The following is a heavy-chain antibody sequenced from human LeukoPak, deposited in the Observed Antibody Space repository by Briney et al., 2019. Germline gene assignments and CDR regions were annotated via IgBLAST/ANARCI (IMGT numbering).Heavy chain of an antibody. V-gene: IGHV3-21*04. Sequence: GGSLRLSCAASGFTFSSYSMNWVRQAPGKGLEWVSSISSSSSYIYYADSVKGRFTISRDNSKNTLYLQMNSLRAEDTAVYYCAKGSYYDSSGYYLDYWGQGTLVTVSS. CDR3: AKGSYYDSSGYYLDY. J-gene: IGHJ4*02. CDR2: ISSSSSYI. CDR1: GFTFSSYS. D-gene: IGHD3-22*01.